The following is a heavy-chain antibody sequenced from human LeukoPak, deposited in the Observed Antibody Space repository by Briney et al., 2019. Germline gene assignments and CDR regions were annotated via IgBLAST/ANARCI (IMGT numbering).Heavy chain of an antibody. Sequence: GGSLRLSCAASGFTFSSYWMNWARQAPGKGLEWVSSISSNNRYIYYADSVKGRFTISRDNAKNSLYLQMNSLRDEDTAVYYCARDKIMISGWFDYWGQGTLVTVSS. V-gene: IGHV3-21*01. J-gene: IGHJ4*02. D-gene: IGHD3-16*01. CDR3: ARDKIMISGWFDY. CDR1: GFTFSSYW. CDR2: ISSNNRYI.